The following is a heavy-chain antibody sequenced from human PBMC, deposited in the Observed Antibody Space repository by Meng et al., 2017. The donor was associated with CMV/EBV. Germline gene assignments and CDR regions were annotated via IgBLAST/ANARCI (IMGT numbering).Heavy chain of an antibody. D-gene: IGHD2-2*01. Sequence: CTGAGGSISGSSYYWGWIRQPPGKGLEWIGSIYYSGSTYYNPSLKSRVTISVDTSKNQFSLKLSSVTAADTAVYYCARQYQLLHFDYWGQGTLVTVSS. CDR1: GGSISGSSYY. CDR3: ARQYQLLHFDY. J-gene: IGHJ4*02. V-gene: IGHV4-39*01. CDR2: IYYSGST.